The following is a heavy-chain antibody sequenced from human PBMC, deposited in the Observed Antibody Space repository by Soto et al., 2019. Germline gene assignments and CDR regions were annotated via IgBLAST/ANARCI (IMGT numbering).Heavy chain of an antibody. Sequence: QVQLVESGGGVVQPGRSLRLSCAASGFTFSSYAMHWVRQAPGKGLEWVAVISYDGSNKYCADSVKGRFTISRDNSKNTLYLQMNSMRAEDTAVYYCARVLTSGIAAAGFDYWGQGTLVTVSS. J-gene: IGHJ4*02. CDR1: GFTFSSYA. D-gene: IGHD6-13*01. CDR3: ARVLTSGIAAAGFDY. V-gene: IGHV3-30-3*01. CDR2: ISYDGSNK.